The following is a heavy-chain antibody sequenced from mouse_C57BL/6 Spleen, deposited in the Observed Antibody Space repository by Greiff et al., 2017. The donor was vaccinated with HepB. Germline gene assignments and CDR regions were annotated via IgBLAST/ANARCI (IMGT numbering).Heavy chain of an antibody. D-gene: IGHD1-1*01. CDR1: GFTFTDYY. CDR2: IRNKANGYTT. CDR3: ARHMPHYGSSPYYAMDY. Sequence: EVQGVESGGGLVQPGGSLSLSCAASGFTFTDYYMSWVRQPPGKALEWLGFIRNKANGYTTEYSASVKGRFTISRDNSQSILYLQMNALRAEDSATYYCARHMPHYGSSPYYAMDYWGQGTSVTVSS. V-gene: IGHV7-3*01. J-gene: IGHJ4*01.